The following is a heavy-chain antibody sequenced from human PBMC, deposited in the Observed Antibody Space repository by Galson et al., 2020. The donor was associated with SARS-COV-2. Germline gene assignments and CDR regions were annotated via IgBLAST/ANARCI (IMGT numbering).Heavy chain of an antibody. V-gene: IGHV3-23*01. Sequence: GGSLRLSCAASGFTFSSYAMSWVRQAPGKGLEWVSAISGSGGSTYYADSVKGRFTISRDNSKNTLYLQMNSLRAEDTAVYYCAKAGSSPLWGEPIDYWGQGTLVTVSS. CDR3: AKAGSSPLWGEPIDY. CDR2: ISGSGGST. CDR1: GFTFSSYA. J-gene: IGHJ4*02. D-gene: IGHD6-13*01.